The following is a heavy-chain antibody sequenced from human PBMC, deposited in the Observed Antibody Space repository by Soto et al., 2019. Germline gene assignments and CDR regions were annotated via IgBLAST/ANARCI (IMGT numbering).Heavy chain of an antibody. Sequence: GESLKISCAASGFTFSSYAMHWVRQAPGKGLEWVAVISYDGSNKYYADSVKGRFTISRDNSKNTLYLQMNSLRAEDTAVYYCARVVGRDPNFDYWGQGTLVTVSS. J-gene: IGHJ4*02. CDR2: ISYDGSNK. D-gene: IGHD2-21*01. V-gene: IGHV3-30-3*01. CDR1: GFTFSSYA. CDR3: ARVVGRDPNFDY.